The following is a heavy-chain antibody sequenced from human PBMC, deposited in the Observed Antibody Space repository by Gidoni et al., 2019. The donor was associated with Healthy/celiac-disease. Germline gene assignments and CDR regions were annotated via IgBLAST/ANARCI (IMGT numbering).Heavy chain of an antibody. CDR1: AFPFSSYA. J-gene: IGHJ4*02. CDR2: ISGSGGST. D-gene: IGHD3-10*01. Sequence: EVQLVESGGGLVQPGGTLRLSCAASAFPFSSYAMSWVRQAPGKGLDWVAAISGSGGSTYYADSVKGRFTISRDNSKNTLYLQMNSLRAEDTAVYYCAKGGISGSYYFDYWGQGTLVTVSS. V-gene: IGHV3-23*04. CDR3: AKGGISGSYYFDY.